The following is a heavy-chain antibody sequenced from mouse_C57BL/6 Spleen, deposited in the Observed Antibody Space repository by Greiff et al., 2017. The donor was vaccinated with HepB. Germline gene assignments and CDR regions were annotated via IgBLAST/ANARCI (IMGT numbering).Heavy chain of an antibody. CDR3: TETVGRPFAD. CDR2: IRLKSDNYAT. Sequence: EVKLVESGGGLVQPGGSMKLSCVASGFTFSNYWMNWVRQSPEKGLEWVAQIRLKSDNYATHYAESVKGRFTISRDDSKSSVYLQMNNLRAEDTGIYYCTETVGRPFADWGQGTLVTVSA. D-gene: IGHD4-1*01. J-gene: IGHJ3*01. V-gene: IGHV6-3*01. CDR1: GFTFSNYW.